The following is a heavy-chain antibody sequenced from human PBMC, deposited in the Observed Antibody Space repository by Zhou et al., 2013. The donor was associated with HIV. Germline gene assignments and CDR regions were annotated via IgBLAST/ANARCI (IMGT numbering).Heavy chain of an antibody. Sequence: QVQLVQSGAEVRKPGASVKISCKASGYTFTSYDINWVRQATGQGLEWMGWMNPNSGNTGYVQNFKGRITMTRNTSISTAYMELSSLRSEDTAVYYCARSILTGYSIDAFTIWGQGTLVTVSS. CDR2: MNPNSGNT. D-gene: IGHD3-9*01. CDR3: ARSILTGYSIDAFTI. V-gene: IGHV1-8*01. J-gene: IGHJ3*02. CDR1: GYTFTSYD.